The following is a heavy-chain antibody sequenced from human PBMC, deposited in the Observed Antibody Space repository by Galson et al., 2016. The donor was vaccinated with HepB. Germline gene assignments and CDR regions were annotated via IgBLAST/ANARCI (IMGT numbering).Heavy chain of an antibody. CDR3: SREIGYVRFGYHYGMDV. J-gene: IGHJ6*02. CDR1: GFTFSDYN. Sequence: SLRLSCAASGFTFSDYNLNWVRQAPGRGLEWVSSITSSNTYTYYADSVKGRFTISRDNAKNSLYLHMNSLSAEDTAMYYCSREIGYVRFGYHYGMDVWGQGTTVTVSS. V-gene: IGHV3-21*06. D-gene: IGHD3-10*01. CDR2: ITSSNTYT.